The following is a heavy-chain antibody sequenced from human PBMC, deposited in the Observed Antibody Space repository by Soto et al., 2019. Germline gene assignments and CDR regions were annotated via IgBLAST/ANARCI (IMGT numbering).Heavy chain of an antibody. D-gene: IGHD3-10*01. CDR3: ARDYYGSGSYKDYYYYYMDV. V-gene: IGHV4-59*01. Sequence: QVQLQESGPGLVKPSETLSLTCTVSGGSISSYYWSWIRQPPGKGLEWIGYIYYSGSTNYNPSLKSRVTISVETSKNQFSLKLSSVTAADTAVYYCARDYYGSGSYKDYYYYYMDVWGKGTTVTVSS. CDR2: IYYSGST. J-gene: IGHJ6*03. CDR1: GGSISSYY.